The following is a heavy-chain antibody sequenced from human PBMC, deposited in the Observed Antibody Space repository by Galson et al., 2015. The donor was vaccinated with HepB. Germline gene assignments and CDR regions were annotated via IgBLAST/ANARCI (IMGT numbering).Heavy chain of an antibody. CDR2: ISSSSSTI. J-gene: IGHJ4*02. D-gene: IGHD5-12*01. V-gene: IGHV3-48*01. CDR3: ARDRTNLVATILLDY. CDR1: GFTFSSYS. Sequence: LRLSCAASGFTFSSYSMNWVRQAPGKGLEWVSYISSSSSTIYYADSVKGRFTISRDNAKNSLYLQMNSLRAEDTAVYYCARDRTNLVATILLDYWGQGTLVTVSS.